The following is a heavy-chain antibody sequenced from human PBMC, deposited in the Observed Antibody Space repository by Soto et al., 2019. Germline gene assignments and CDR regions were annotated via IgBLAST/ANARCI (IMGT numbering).Heavy chain of an antibody. CDR3: ARVVGYCISTSCPYYFDY. CDR1: GGTFSSYA. J-gene: IGHJ4*02. V-gene: IGHV1-69*12. D-gene: IGHD2-2*01. Sequence: QVQLVQSGAEVKKPGSSVKVSCKASGGTFSSYAISWVRQAPGQGLEWMGGIIPIFGTANYAQKFQGRVTITAGESTSTAYMELSSLRSEATAVYYCARVVGYCISTSCPYYFDYWGQGTLVTVSS. CDR2: IIPIFGTA.